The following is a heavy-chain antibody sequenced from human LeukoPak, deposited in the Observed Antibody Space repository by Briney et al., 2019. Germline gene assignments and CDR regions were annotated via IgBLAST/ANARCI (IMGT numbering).Heavy chain of an antibody. Sequence: PGGSLRLSCAASGFTFSSYAMHWVRQAPGKGLEWVAVISYDGSNKYYADSVKGRFTISRDNSKNTLYLQMNSLRAEDTAVYYCAKDYYYGSGSYYYYFDYWGQGTLVTVSS. J-gene: IGHJ4*02. D-gene: IGHD3-10*01. CDR2: ISYDGSNK. CDR1: GFTFSSYA. CDR3: AKDYYYGSGSYYYYFDY. V-gene: IGHV3-30-3*01.